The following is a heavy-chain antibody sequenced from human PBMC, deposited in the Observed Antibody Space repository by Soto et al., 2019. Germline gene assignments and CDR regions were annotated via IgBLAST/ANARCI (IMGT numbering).Heavy chain of an antibody. CDR1: GFTFSSYA. Sequence: GGSLRLSCAASGFTFSSYAMSWVRQAPGKGLEWVSAISGSGGSTYYADSVKGRFTISRDNSKNTLYLQMNSLRAEDTAVYYCEKDNVGYSGYDRSLDYWGQGTLVTVSS. CDR3: EKDNVGYSGYDRSLDY. J-gene: IGHJ4*02. CDR2: ISGSGGST. D-gene: IGHD5-12*01. V-gene: IGHV3-23*01.